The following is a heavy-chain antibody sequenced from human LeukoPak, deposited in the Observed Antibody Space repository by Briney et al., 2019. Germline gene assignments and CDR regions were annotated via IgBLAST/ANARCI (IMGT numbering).Heavy chain of an antibody. CDR3: ARDSGPGTYYLHF. D-gene: IGHD3-10*01. CDR2: INPNSGGS. V-gene: IGHV1-2*06. Sequence: ASVKVSCKASGYTFTDYYIHWMRQAPGQGLEWMGRINPNSGGSNYAQKFQGRVTMTRDTSTSTAYMELSRLKSDDTAVYYCARDSGPGTYYLHFWGQGTLVTVSS. CDR1: GYTFTDYY. J-gene: IGHJ4*02.